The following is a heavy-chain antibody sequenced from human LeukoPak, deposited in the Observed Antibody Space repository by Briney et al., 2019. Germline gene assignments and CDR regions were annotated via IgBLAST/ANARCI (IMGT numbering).Heavy chain of an antibody. CDR2: ISGSGATT. Sequence: GGSLRLSCAASGFVFISYAMSWVRQAPGKGLEWVSDISGSGATTSFADSVKGRFTISRDNSKNTLYLQMNNLRAEDTAVYYCAKVRGLYYYYGMDVWGQGTTVTVSS. CDR1: GFVFISYA. J-gene: IGHJ6*02. D-gene: IGHD3/OR15-3a*01. V-gene: IGHV3-23*01. CDR3: AKVRGLYYYYGMDV.